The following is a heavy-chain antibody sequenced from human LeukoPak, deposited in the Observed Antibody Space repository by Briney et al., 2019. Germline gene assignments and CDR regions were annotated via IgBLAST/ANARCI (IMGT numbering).Heavy chain of an antibody. CDR1: GYTFTSYG. V-gene: IGHV1-18*01. J-gene: IGHJ5*02. CDR3: ARGTLGDYWFDP. D-gene: IGHD2-21*02. Sequence: GASVKVSCKASGYTFTSYGISWVRQAPGQGLEGMGWISGYNGNTNYAQKLQGRVTMTTDTSTSTAYMELSSLRSEDTAVYYCARGTLGDYWFDPWGQGTLVTVSS. CDR2: ISGYNGNT.